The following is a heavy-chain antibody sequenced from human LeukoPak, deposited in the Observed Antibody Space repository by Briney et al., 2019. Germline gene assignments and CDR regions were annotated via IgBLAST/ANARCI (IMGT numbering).Heavy chain of an antibody. J-gene: IGHJ4*02. CDR2: ISSSGSTI. D-gene: IGHD3-10*01. CDR3: AKDMDVGDYGSRDYFDY. V-gene: IGHV3-48*03. Sequence: GGSLRLSCAASGFTFSSYEMNWVRQAPGKGLEWVSYISSSGSTIYYADSVKGRFTISRDNSKNTLYLQMNSLRAEDTAVYYCAKDMDVGDYGSRDYFDYCGQGTLVTVSS. CDR1: GFTFSSYE.